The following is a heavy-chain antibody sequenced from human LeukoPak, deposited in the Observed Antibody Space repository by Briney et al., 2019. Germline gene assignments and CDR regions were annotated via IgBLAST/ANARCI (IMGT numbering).Heavy chain of an antibody. V-gene: IGHV3-30*04. CDR2: ISYDGSNK. CDR3: ARDRVTMIVVGVGIDY. J-gene: IGHJ4*02. CDR1: GFTFSSYA. Sequence: PGGSLRLSCAASGFTFSSYAMHWVRQAPGKGLEWVAVISYDGSNKYYADSVKGRFTISRDNSKNTLYLQMNSLRAEDTAVYYCARDRVTMIVVGVGIDYWGQGTLVTVSS. D-gene: IGHD3-22*01.